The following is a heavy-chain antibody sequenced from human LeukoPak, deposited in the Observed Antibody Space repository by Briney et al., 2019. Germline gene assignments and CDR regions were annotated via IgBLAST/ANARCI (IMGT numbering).Heavy chain of an antibody. J-gene: IGHJ4*02. D-gene: IGHD6-19*01. Sequence: GASVTDSCMASGYTFTGYYMHWVRQAPGQGLEWMGLINPNSGSTNYAQKFQGRATMTRDTSISTAYMELSRLRSDDTAVYYCARDHRGSSGWYRLLGYWGQGTLVTVSS. V-gene: IGHV1-2*06. CDR2: INPNSGST. CDR3: ARDHRGSSGWYRLLGY. CDR1: GYTFTGYY.